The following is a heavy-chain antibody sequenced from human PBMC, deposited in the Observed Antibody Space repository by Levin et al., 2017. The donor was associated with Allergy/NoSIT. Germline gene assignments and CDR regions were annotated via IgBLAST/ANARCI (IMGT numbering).Heavy chain of an antibody. V-gene: IGHV3-74*01. CDR2: INSDGSST. CDR1: GFTFSSYW. Sequence: GGSLRLSCAASGFTFSSYWMHWVRQAPGKGLVWVSRINSDGSSTSYADSVKGRFTISRDNAKNTLYLQMNSLRAEDTAVYYCARDRQWELPPYYDYGMDVWGQGTTVTVSS. D-gene: IGHD1-26*01. CDR3: ARDRQWELPPYYDYGMDV. J-gene: IGHJ6*02.